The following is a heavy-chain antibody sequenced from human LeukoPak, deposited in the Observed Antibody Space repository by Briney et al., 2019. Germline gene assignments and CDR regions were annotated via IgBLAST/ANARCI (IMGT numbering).Heavy chain of an antibody. V-gene: IGHV3-7*01. D-gene: IGHD6-19*01. Sequence: GGSLRLSCAASGFTFSSHWMTWVRQAPGKGLEWGANINQAGSEKYYVDSVKGRFTISRDNTKSSLYLQMNSLRAEDTTVYYCARGDLGRGWTFACWGQGTLVTVSS. J-gene: IGHJ4*02. CDR2: INQAGSEK. CDR3: ARGDLGRGWTFAC. CDR1: GFTFSSHW.